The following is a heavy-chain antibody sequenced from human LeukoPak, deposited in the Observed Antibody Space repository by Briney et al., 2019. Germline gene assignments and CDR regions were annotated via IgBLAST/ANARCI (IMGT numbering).Heavy chain of an antibody. CDR3: TTGPTEYSSGWYWFDP. V-gene: IGHV3-15*01. CDR1: GFTFSNAW. CDR2: IKSKTDGGTT. J-gene: IGHJ5*02. Sequence: GGSLRLSCAASGFTFSNAWMRWVRQAPGQGLEWVGRIKSKTDGGTTDYAAPVKGRFTISRDDSKNTLYLQMNSLKTEDTAVYYCTTGPTEYSSGWYWFDPWGQGTLVTVSS. D-gene: IGHD6-19*01.